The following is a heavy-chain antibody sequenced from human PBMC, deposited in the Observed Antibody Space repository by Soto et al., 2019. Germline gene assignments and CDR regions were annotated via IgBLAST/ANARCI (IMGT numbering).Heavy chain of an antibody. D-gene: IGHD6-19*01. CDR3: ASGRYTSGWYPDYFDY. CDR1: GFTFNNYW. J-gene: IGHJ4*02. V-gene: IGHV3-7*03. Sequence: GGSLRLSCVASGFTFNNYWMSWVRQAPGKGLEWVANIKQDGSDKYYVDSLKGRFTISRDNAKNTLYLQMNSLRAEDTAVYYCASGRYTSGWYPDYFDYWGQGTLVTVSS. CDR2: IKQDGSDK.